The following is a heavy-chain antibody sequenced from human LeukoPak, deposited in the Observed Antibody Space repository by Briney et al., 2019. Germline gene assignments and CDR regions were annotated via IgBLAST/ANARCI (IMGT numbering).Heavy chain of an antibody. CDR2: IYTSGST. J-gene: IGHJ5*02. CDR1: GGSISSYY. CDR3: AGSWLASYTPS. Sequence: TSETLSLTCTVSGGSISSYYWSWIRQPAGKGLEWIGRIYTSGSTNYNPSLKGRVTMSVDTSKNQFSLKLSSVTAADAAVYYCAGSWLASYTPSWGQGTLVTVSS. D-gene: IGHD6-19*01. V-gene: IGHV4-4*07.